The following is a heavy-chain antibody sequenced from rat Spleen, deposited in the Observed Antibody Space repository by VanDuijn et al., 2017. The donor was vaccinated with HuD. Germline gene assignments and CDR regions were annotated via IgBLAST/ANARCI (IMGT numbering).Heavy chain of an antibody. D-gene: IGHD4-2*01. V-gene: IGHV2-43*01. CDR1: GFSLTSYH. CDR3: ARDRTGPFDY. J-gene: IGHJ2*01. Sequence: QVQLKESGPGLVQPSQTLSLTCTVSGFSLTSYHVSWVRQSPGKGLEWLGVIWIDGNTGYTSFLKSRLSISRDTSRSQVFLKMNSLQTEDTATYFCARDRTGPFDYWGQGVMVTVSS. CDR2: IWIDGNT.